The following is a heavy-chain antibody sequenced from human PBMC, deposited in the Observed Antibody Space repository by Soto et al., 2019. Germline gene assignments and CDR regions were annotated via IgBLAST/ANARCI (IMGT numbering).Heavy chain of an antibody. Sequence: GGSLRLSCAASGFTFSSYSMNWVRQAPGKGLEWVSYISSSSSTKYYADSVKGRFTISRDNAKNSLYLQMNSLRNEDTAVYNCARDLREYTAMVDAFDIWGQGTMVTVSS. D-gene: IGHD5-18*01. CDR2: ISSSSSTK. CDR3: ARDLREYTAMVDAFDI. V-gene: IGHV3-48*02. J-gene: IGHJ3*02. CDR1: GFTFSSYS.